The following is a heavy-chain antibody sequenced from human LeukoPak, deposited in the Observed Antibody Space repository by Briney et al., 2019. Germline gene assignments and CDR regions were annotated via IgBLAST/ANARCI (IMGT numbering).Heavy chain of an antibody. V-gene: IGHV5-51*01. CDR2: IYPGDSDT. Sequence: GASLKISCMGSGYSFTSYWIARVRQMPGKGLEWMGIIYPGDSDTRYSPSFQGQVTISADKSISTAYLQWSSLKASDTAMYYCARGADIVVVPAALDYWGQGTLVTVSS. J-gene: IGHJ4*02. D-gene: IGHD2-2*01. CDR3: ARGADIVVVPAALDY. CDR1: GYSFTSYW.